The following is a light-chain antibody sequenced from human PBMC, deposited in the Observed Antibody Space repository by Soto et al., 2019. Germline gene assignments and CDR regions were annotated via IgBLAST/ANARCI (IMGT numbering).Light chain of an antibody. CDR2: DAS. J-gene: IGKJ5*01. V-gene: IGKV3-11*01. CDR3: QQRSNWPPIT. Sequence: EIVLTQSPVTLSLSPGERATLSCRASQSVSSYLAWYQQKPGQAPRLLIYDASNRATGIPARFGGSGSGTDFTLTIDNLEPEDFAVYYCQQRSNWPPITFGQGTRLEIK. CDR1: QSVSSY.